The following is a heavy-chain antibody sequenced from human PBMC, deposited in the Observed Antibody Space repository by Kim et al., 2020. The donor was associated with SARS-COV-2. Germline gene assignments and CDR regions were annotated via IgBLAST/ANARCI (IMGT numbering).Heavy chain of an antibody. J-gene: IGHJ6*02. CDR2: IDSSSTYI. V-gene: IGHV3-21*01. D-gene: IGHD3-10*01. CDR1: GFTFTSYS. CDR3: ARDETYCYVSGSYSGGYGMDV. Sequence: GGSLRLSCAASGFTFTSYSINWVRQAPGKGLEWVSSIDSSSTYIYYADSVKGRFTISRDNAKNSLYLQMNSLRAEDTAVYYCARDETYCYVSGSYSGGYGMDVGSQGHTVTVSS.